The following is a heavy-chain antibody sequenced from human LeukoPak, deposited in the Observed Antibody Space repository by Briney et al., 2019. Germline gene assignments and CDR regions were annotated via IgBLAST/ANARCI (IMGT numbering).Heavy chain of an antibody. V-gene: IGHV3-23*01. CDR1: GFTFSSYA. CDR2: ISGSGGST. Sequence: GGSLRLSCAASGFTFSSYAMSWVRQAPGKGLEWVSAISGSGGSTYYADSVKGRFTISRDNSENTLYLQMNSLRAEDTAVYCCAKGGVIIPPFDYWGQGTLVTVSS. CDR3: AKGGVIIPPFDY. J-gene: IGHJ4*02. D-gene: IGHD3-3*01.